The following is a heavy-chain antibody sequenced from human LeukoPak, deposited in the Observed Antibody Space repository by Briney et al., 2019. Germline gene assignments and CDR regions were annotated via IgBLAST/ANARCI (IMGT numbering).Heavy chain of an antibody. V-gene: IGHV3-30*18. D-gene: IGHD6-19*01. CDR3: AKSAVAGTGIDY. CDR2: ISYDGSNK. Sequence: GGSLRLSFAASGFTFSSYGMHWFRQAPGKGLEWVAVISYDGSNKYYADSVKGRFTISRDNSKNTLYLQMNSLRAEDTAVYYCAKSAVAGTGIDYWGQGTLVTVSS. CDR1: GFTFSSYG. J-gene: IGHJ4*02.